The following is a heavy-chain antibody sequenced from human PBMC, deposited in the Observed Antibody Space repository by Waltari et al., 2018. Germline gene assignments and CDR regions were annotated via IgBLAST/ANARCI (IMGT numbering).Heavy chain of an antibody. CDR3: ARGDLYDSCAYFVY. V-gene: IGHV1-69*12. J-gene: IGHJ4*02. Sequence: QVQLVQSGAEVKKPGSSVKVSCKASGGTFSSYAISWVRQTHGQGLEWMGGILPIVGTANYAQKFQGRVTIPADESTSTAYMELSSLRSEDTAVYYCARGDLYDSCAYFVYWGQGTLVTVSS. CDR1: GGTFSSYA. CDR2: ILPIVGTA. D-gene: IGHD3-22*01.